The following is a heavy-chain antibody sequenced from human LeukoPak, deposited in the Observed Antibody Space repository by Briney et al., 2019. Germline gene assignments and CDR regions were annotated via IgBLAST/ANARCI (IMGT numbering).Heavy chain of an antibody. CDR1: GFTFSSYA. J-gene: IGHJ3*02. Sequence: QTGGSLRLSCAASGFTFSSYAMSWVRQAPGKGLEWVSAISGSGGSTYYADSVKGRFTISRDNSKNTLYLQMNSLRAEDTAVYYCAKPRQLEYAFDIWGQGTMVTVSS. D-gene: IGHD6-13*01. CDR2: ISGSGGST. CDR3: AKPRQLEYAFDI. V-gene: IGHV3-23*01.